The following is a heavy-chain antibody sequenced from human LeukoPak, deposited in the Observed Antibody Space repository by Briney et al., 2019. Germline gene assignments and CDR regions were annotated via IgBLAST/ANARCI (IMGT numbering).Heavy chain of an antibody. CDR2: IYYSGST. J-gene: IGHJ5*02. CDR3: ARALAYCSGGSCTRGYNWFDP. D-gene: IGHD2-15*01. CDR1: GGSISSYY. Sequence: SETLLTCTVSGGSISSYYWSWIRQPPGKGLEWIGYIYYSGSTNYNPSLKSRVTISVDTSMNQFSLKLSFVTTADTAVYYCARALAYCSGGSCTRGYNWFDPWGQGTLVTVPS. V-gene: IGHV4-59*08.